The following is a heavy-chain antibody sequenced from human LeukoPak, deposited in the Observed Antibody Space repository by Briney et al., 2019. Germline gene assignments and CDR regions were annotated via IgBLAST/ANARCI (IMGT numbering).Heavy chain of an antibody. Sequence: GGSLRLSCAASGFNFRSTYMSWVRQAPGKGLEWVSIIYSGGTTYYADSVKGRFTISRDNSKNMVYLQMHSLRAEDTAVYYCARAETYYDILTGYKASYYFDYWGQGTLVTVSS. CDR1: GFNFRSTY. CDR2: IYSGGTT. CDR3: ARAETYYDILTGYKASYYFDY. D-gene: IGHD3-9*01. J-gene: IGHJ4*02. V-gene: IGHV3-53*01.